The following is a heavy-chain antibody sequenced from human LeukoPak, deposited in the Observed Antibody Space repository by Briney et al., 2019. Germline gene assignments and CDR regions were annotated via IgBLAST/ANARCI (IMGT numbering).Heavy chain of an antibody. CDR1: GFTFSTYW. CDR3: TRGNYGMDV. J-gene: IGHJ6*02. V-gene: IGHV3-74*01. Sequence: GGSLRLSCAASGFTFSTYWMHWVRQAPGKGLVWVSHINSDGSSTNYADSVKGRFTTSRDNAESTLYLQMNSLRVEDTAVYYCTRGNYGMDVWGQGTTVTVSS. CDR2: INSDGSST.